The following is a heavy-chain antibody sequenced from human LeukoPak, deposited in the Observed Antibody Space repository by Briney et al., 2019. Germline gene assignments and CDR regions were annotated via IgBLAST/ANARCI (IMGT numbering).Heavy chain of an antibody. CDR2: IHYSGST. D-gene: IGHD3-22*01. CDR1: GGSISSYY. J-gene: IGHJ4*02. V-gene: IGHV4-59*12. CDR3: ARDLADYYDSSGHSSDY. Sequence: SETLSLTCTVSGGSISSYYWSWIRQPPGKGLEWIGYIHYSGSTNYNPSLKSRVTISVDTSKNQFSLKLSSVTAADTAVYYCARDLADYYDSSGHSSDYWGQGTLVTVSS.